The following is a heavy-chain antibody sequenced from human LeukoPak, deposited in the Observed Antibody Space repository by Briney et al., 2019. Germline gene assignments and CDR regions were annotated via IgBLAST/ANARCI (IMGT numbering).Heavy chain of an antibody. Sequence: KASETLSLTCTVSGGSISSNYWSWIRQPPGKGLEWIGYISYSGSTNYNPSLKSRVTISVDTSKNQFSLKLSSVTAADTAVYYCARGQGGYSSPPGYSQTDAFDIWGQGTMVTVSS. CDR2: ISYSGST. D-gene: IGHD5-18*01. CDR3: ARGQGGYSSPPGYSQTDAFDI. J-gene: IGHJ3*02. CDR1: GGSISSNY. V-gene: IGHV4-59*12.